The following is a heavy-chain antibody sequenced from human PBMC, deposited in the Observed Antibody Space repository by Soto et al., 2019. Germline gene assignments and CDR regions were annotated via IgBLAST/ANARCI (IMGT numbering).Heavy chain of an antibody. D-gene: IGHD3-10*01. CDR1: GGSITSYY. CDR2: IHNIGST. CDR3: ARRWSGTDY. J-gene: IGHJ4*01. Sequence: QVQLQESGPGLVKPSETLSLTCTVSGGSITSYYWSWIRQPPGKGLEWIGYIHNIGSTSYNPSLQSRVTSSADVSKNQFSLDLRSVTAADTAVYYCARRWSGTDYWGHGTLVTVSS. V-gene: IGHV4-59*01.